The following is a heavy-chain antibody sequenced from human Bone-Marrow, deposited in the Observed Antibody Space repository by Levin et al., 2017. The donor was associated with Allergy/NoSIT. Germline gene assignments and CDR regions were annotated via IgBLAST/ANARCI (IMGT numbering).Heavy chain of an antibody. Sequence: GGSLRLSCAASGFTFSNYWMTWFRQAPGKGLEWVANIKEDGNEIHYVDSVNGRFTISRDNAKNAVYLQMNTLRVDDTAVYYCARHRYGSGTWGQGTLVIVSS. J-gene: IGHJ4*02. CDR1: GFTFSNYW. CDR3: ARHRYGSGT. CDR2: IKEDGNEI. V-gene: IGHV3-7*01. D-gene: IGHD3-10*01.